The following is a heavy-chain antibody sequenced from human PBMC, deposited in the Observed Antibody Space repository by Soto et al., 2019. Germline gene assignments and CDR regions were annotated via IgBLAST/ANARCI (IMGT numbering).Heavy chain of an antibody. CDR1: GYTFTSYG. CDR2: ISAYNGNT. J-gene: IGHJ6*02. Sequence: ASVKVSCKASGYTFTSYGISWVRQAPGQGLEWMGWISAYNGNTNYAQKLQGRVTMTTDTSTSTAYMEXRSLRSDDTAVYYCARDFKGGGDYAGTRWYYYGMDVWGQGTTVTVSS. V-gene: IGHV1-18*01. D-gene: IGHD4-17*01. CDR3: ARDFKGGGDYAGTRWYYYGMDV.